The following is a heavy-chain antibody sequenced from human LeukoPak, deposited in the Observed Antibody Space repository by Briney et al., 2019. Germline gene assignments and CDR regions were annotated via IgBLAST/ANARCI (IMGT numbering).Heavy chain of an antibody. V-gene: IGHV3-33*01. CDR1: GFTLSTYG. CDR2: IWHDGSNK. Sequence: GGSLRLSCAASGFTLSTYGMHWVRQAPGKGLEWVAVIWHDGSNKYYADSVKGRFSISRDNAKNSLYLQMNSLRAEDTAVYYCARGPRTNGVPYWGQGTLVTVSS. D-gene: IGHD2-8*01. J-gene: IGHJ4*02. CDR3: ARGPRTNGVPY.